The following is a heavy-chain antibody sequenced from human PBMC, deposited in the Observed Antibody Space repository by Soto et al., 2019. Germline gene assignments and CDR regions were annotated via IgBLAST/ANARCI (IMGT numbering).Heavy chain of an antibody. Sequence: GASVKVSCKASGYTFTSYGISWVRQAPGQGLEWMGWISAYNGNTNYAQKLQGRVTMTTDTSTSTAYMELGSLRSDDTAVYYCATYRSSTSWGYYHYMDVWGKGTTVTVSS. J-gene: IGHJ6*03. CDR2: ISAYNGNT. D-gene: IGHD2-2*01. CDR3: ATYRSSTSWGYYHYMDV. V-gene: IGHV1-18*01. CDR1: GYTFTSYG.